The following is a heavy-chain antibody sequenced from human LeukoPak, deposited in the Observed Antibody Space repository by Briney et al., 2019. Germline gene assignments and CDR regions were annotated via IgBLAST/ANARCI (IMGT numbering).Heavy chain of an antibody. CDR3: ARGPYSYDSSGAFDI. D-gene: IGHD3-22*01. J-gene: IGHJ3*02. CDR2: ISSSAST. V-gene: IGHV4-61*02. CDR1: RDSISSGDYY. Sequence: SETLSLTCTVSRDSISSGDYYWSWIRQPAGKGLEWIGRISSSASTNYNPSLKSRVTISVDTSKNQFSLKLSSVTAADTAVYFCARGPYSYDSSGAFDIWGQGTMVTVSS.